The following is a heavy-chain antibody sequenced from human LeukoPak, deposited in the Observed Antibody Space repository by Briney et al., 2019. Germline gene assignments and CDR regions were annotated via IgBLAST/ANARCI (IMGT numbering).Heavy chain of an antibody. D-gene: IGHD2-2*01. J-gene: IGHJ4*02. Sequence: GESLKISCKGSGYSFTSYWIGWVRQMPGKGLEWMGIIYPGGSDTRYSPSFQGQVTISADKSISTAYLQWSSLKASDTAMYYCAYCSSTSCSRTGFDYWGQGTLVTVSS. CDR1: GYSFTSYW. CDR2: IYPGGSDT. CDR3: AYCSSTSCSRTGFDY. V-gene: IGHV5-51*01.